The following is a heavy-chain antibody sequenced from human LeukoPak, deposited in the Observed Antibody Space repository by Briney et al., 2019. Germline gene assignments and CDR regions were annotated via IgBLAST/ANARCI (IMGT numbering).Heavy chain of an antibody. V-gene: IGHV1-69*06. D-gene: IGHD5-24*01. Sequence: SVKVSCKASGGTFNTYTVSWVRQSPGQGLEWMGGIIPTFGTVNYAQKFQGRVTITADKSTSTAYMELSSLRSEDTAVYYCARLASPWLQFSWGQGTLVTVSS. CDR3: ARLASPWLQFS. CDR2: IIPTFGTV. J-gene: IGHJ5*02. CDR1: GGTFNTYT.